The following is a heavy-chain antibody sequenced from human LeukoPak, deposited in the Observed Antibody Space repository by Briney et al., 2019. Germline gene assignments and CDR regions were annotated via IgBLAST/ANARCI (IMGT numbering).Heavy chain of an antibody. CDR2: ISSSSSYI. CDR3: AISCQLLPPYFDY. V-gene: IGHV3-21*01. J-gene: IGHJ4*02. D-gene: IGHD2-2*01. Sequence: PGGSLRLSCAASGFTFSSYSMNWVRQAPGKGLEWVSSISSSSSYIYYADSVKGRFTISRDNAKNSLYLQMNSLRAEDTAVYYCAISCQLLPPYFDYWGQGTLVTVSS. CDR1: GFTFSSYS.